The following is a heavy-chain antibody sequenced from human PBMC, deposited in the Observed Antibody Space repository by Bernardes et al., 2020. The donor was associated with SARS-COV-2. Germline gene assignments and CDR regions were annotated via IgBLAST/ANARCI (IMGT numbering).Heavy chain of an antibody. Sequence: GGSLRLSCAASGFSFSDYCMHWVRQAPGKGLVWVSRINGGGSSVNYADSVKGRFTISRDNAKNTMYLQMSSLSAEDTAVYYCTRGPLSGYGSFGVWGQGTLVTVSS. CDR2: INGGGSSV. J-gene: IGHJ4*02. CDR1: GFSFSDYC. CDR3: TRGPLSGYGSFGV. V-gene: IGHV3-74*01. D-gene: IGHD5-12*01.